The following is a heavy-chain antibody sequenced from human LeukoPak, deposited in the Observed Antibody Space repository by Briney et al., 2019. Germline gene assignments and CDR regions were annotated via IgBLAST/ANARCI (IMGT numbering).Heavy chain of an antibody. CDR3: ARRKPTPGAQYWSDP. V-gene: IGHV1-8*01. J-gene: IGHJ5*02. Sequence: GASVKVSCKASGYTFTSYDINWVRQATGQGLEWMGWMNPNSGNTGYAQEFQGRVTMTRDTSISTAYMELSSLTSEDTAVYYCARRKPTPGAQYWSDPWAQETLV. CDR1: GYTFTSYD. CDR2: MNPNSGNT. D-gene: IGHD4-23*01.